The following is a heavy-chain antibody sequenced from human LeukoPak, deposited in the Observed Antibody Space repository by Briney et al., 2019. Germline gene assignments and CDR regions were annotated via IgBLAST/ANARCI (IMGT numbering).Heavy chain of an antibody. CDR1: GYTFTGYY. V-gene: IGHV1-2*02. D-gene: IGHD3-10*02. CDR2: INPNSGGT. J-gene: IGHJ6*03. CDR3: ARKYNVRGWYYYYYMDV. Sequence: GASVKVSCKASGYTFTGYYMHWVRQAPGQGLEWMGWINPNSGGTNYAQKFQGRVTMTRNTSISTAYMELSSLRSEDTAVYYCARKYNVRGWYYYYYMDVWGKGTTVTVSS.